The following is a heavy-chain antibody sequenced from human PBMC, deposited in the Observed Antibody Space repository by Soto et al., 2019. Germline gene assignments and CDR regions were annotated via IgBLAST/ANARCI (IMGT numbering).Heavy chain of an antibody. V-gene: IGHV3-33*01. Sequence: QVQLVESGGGVVQPGRSLRLSCAASGFTFSSYGMHWVRQATGKGLEWVAVIWYDGSNKYYVDSVKGRFTISRDNSKNTLYLQMNSLRAEDTAVYYCARGSIAAPARDWFDPWGQGTLVTVSS. CDR3: ARGSIAAPARDWFDP. D-gene: IGHD6-6*01. CDR2: IWYDGSNK. CDR1: GFTFSSYG. J-gene: IGHJ5*02.